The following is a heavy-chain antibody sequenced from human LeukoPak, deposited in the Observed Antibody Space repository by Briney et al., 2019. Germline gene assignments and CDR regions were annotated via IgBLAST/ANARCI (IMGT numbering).Heavy chain of an antibody. Sequence: ASVKVSCKASGYTFASFALHWVRQAPGQRLEWMGWINAGNGNTKYSQNFQGRVTITRDTSASTVYMELSSLRSEGTAVYHCARGPLGYSSSWYVRYFDLWGRGTLVTVSS. V-gene: IGHV1-3*01. CDR1: GYTFASFA. J-gene: IGHJ2*01. CDR3: ARGPLGYSSSWYVRYFDL. CDR2: INAGNGNT. D-gene: IGHD6-13*01.